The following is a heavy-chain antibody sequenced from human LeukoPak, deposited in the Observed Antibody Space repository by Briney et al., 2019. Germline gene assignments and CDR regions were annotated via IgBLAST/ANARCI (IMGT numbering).Heavy chain of an antibody. CDR1: GGSISSSSYY. V-gene: IGHV4-39*01. CDR3: ARARSGYDTPFDY. CDR2: IYYSGST. D-gene: IGHD5-12*01. J-gene: IGHJ4*02. Sequence: SETLSLTCTVSGGSISSSSYYWGWIRQPPGKGLEWIGSIYYSGSTYYNPSLKSRVTISVDTSKTQFSLKLSSVTAADTAVYYCARARSGYDTPFDYWGQGTLVTVSS.